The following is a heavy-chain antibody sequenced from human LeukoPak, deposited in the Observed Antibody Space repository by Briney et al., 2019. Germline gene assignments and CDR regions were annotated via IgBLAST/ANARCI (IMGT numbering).Heavy chain of an antibody. Sequence: PGGSLRLSCSASGFTFSISAMNWVRQAPGKGLEWVSYISSSSSTIYYADSVKGRFTISRDNAKNSLYLQMNSLRAEDTAVYYCARDIYYDSSGYYGSVYWGQGTLVIVSS. CDR2: ISSSSSTI. J-gene: IGHJ4*02. CDR1: GFTFSISA. CDR3: ARDIYYDSSGYYGSVY. V-gene: IGHV3-48*04. D-gene: IGHD3-22*01.